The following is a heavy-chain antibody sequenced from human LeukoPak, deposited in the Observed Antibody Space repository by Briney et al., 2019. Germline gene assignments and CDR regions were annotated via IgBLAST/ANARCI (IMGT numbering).Heavy chain of an antibody. CDR2: IIPILGTA. Sequence: SVKVSCKASGGTFSSYAISWVRQAPGQGLEWMGRIIPILGTANYAQKFQGRVTITTDESTSTAYMELSSLRSEDTAVYYCARRGGSPYYFDYWGQGTLVTVSS. V-gene: IGHV1-69*11. CDR1: GGTFSSYA. J-gene: IGHJ4*02. CDR3: ARRGGSPYYFDY. D-gene: IGHD3-10*01.